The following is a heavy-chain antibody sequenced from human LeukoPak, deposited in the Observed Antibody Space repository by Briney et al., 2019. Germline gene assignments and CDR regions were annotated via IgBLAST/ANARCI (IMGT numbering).Heavy chain of an antibody. Sequence: QPGGSLRLSCAASGFTFSSYWMSWVRQAPGKGLEWVANIKQDGSEKYYVDSVKGRLTISRDNAKNSLYLQMNSLRAEDTAVYYCARAGRGYYGSGSYYNYYYYGMDVWGQGTTVTVSS. D-gene: IGHD3-10*01. V-gene: IGHV3-7*01. CDR1: GFTFSSYW. CDR3: ARAGRGYYGSGSYYNYYYYGMDV. J-gene: IGHJ6*02. CDR2: IKQDGSEK.